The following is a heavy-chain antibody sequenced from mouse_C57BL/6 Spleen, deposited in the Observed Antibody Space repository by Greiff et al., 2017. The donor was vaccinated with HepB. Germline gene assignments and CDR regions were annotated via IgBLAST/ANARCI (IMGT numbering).Heavy chain of an antibody. CDR2: INPSSGYT. CDR1: GYTFTSYW. CDR3: ARGTPYGGFDY. J-gene: IGHJ2*01. D-gene: IGHD3-3*01. V-gene: IGHV1-7*01. Sequence: VQLQQSGAELAKPGASVKLSCKASGYTFTSYWMHWVKQRPGQGLEWIGYINPSSGYTKYNQKFKDKATWTADKSSSTAYMQLSSLTYEDSAVYYCARGTPYGGFDYWGQGTTLTVSS.